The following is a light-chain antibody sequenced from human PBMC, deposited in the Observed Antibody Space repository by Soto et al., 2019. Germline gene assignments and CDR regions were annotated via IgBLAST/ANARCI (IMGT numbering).Light chain of an antibody. V-gene: IGKV3-15*01. CDR3: QQYNNWPPRT. CDR2: GAS. Sequence: EIVMTQSPATLSMSPGERATLSCRVSQSVSSDLAWYQQKPGQAPRLLIYGASTRATGIPARFSGSGSGTEFTLTISSLQSEDFAVYYCQQYNNWPPRTFGQGTKVEIK. CDR1: QSVSSD. J-gene: IGKJ1*01.